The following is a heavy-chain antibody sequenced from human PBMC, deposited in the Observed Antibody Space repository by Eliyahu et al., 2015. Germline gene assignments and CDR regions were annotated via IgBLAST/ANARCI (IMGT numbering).Heavy chain of an antibody. J-gene: IGHJ4*02. CDR3: ARVGAPGRDYFDY. V-gene: IGHV3-21*01. Sequence: EVQLVESGGGLVKPGGSLRLSCAASGFTFSTYSMNSGRQAPGKELEWVSAISSSSGYIYYADSVKGRFTISRDNAKNSLYLQMNSLRAEDTAVYYCARVGAPGRDYFDYWGQGTLVTVSS. CDR2: ISSSSGYI. CDR1: GFTFSTYS. D-gene: IGHD3-16*01.